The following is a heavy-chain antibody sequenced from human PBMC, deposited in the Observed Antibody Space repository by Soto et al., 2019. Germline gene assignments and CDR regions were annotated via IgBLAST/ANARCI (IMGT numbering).Heavy chain of an antibody. Sequence: QVQLVQSGAEVKEPGSSVKVSCKASGGTFSSHAISWVRQAPGQGLEWMGGVTPLFGMANYAQKFQGRVTITADKFPATADMELTSLTSEDTAVYYCARGGDFHYYYGLDVWGQGTTVTVSS. CDR2: VTPLFGMA. CDR3: ARGGDFHYYYGLDV. D-gene: IGHD2-21*01. J-gene: IGHJ6*02. CDR1: GGTFSSHA. V-gene: IGHV1-69*17.